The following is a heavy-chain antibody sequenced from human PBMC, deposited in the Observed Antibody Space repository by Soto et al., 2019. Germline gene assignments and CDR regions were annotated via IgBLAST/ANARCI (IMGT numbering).Heavy chain of an antibody. J-gene: IGHJ3*02. CDR2: IYYSGST. CDR1: GGSISSSSYY. V-gene: IGHV4-39*01. CDR3: ASQYGKYTVVVQAAVHDAFDI. D-gene: IGHD2-2*01. Sequence: SETLSLTCTDSGGSISSSSYYWGWIRQPPGKGLEWIGSIYYSGSTYYNPPLKSRVTISVDTSKNQFSLKLSSVTAADTAVYYCASQYGKYTVVVQAAVHDAFDIWGQGTMVTVSS.